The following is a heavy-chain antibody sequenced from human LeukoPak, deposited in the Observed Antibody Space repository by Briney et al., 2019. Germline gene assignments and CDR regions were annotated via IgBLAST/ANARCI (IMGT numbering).Heavy chain of an antibody. CDR3: ARDNLAPAGDDNFDF. D-gene: IGHD6-13*01. J-gene: IGHJ3*01. V-gene: IGHV3-48*04. Sequence: GGSLRLSCAASGFTLSSHAMNWVRQAPGKGLEWVSYISISSSSVYYADSVKGRFTISRDNAKNSLYLQMNSLRAEDTAMYYCARDNLAPAGDDNFDFWGQGTMVTVSS. CDR1: GFTLSSHA. CDR2: ISISSSSV.